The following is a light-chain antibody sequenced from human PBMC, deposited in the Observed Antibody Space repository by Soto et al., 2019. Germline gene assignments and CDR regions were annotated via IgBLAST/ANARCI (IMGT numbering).Light chain of an antibody. CDR3: QTWGTGPWV. CDR1: SGHSSYA. J-gene: IGLJ3*02. V-gene: IGLV4-69*01. CDR2: VNSDGSH. Sequence: QSVLTQSPSASDSLGASVKVTCTLSSGHSSYAIAWHQQQPEKGPRYLMKVNSDGSHSKGDGIPDRFSGSSSGAERYLTISSLQSEDEADYYCQTWGTGPWVFGGGTKLTVL.